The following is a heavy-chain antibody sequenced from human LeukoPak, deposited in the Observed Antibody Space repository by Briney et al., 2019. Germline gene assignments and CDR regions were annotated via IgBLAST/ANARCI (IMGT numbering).Heavy chain of an antibody. Sequence: PSETLSLTCTVSGGSISSYYWSWIRQPAGKGLEWIGRIYTSGSTNYNPSLKSRVTMSVDTSKNQFSLKLSSVTAADTAVYYCARDIFPYYYDSSGYLTSFDYWGQGTLVTVSS. CDR3: ARDIFPYYYDSSGYLTSFDY. CDR2: IYTSGST. V-gene: IGHV4-4*07. D-gene: IGHD3-22*01. J-gene: IGHJ4*02. CDR1: GGSISSYY.